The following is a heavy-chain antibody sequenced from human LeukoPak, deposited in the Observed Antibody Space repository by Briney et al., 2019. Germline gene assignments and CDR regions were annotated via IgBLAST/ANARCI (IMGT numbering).Heavy chain of an antibody. V-gene: IGHV4-4*07. J-gene: IGHJ4*02. Sequence: PSETLSLTCIVSGGSIINYYWSWIRQPAGKGLEWIGRIYTSGSTNYNPSLKSRVTMSVDTSKNQFSLKLSSVTAADTAVYYCARGAYYYDSSAYYYVARDYWGQGTLVTVSS. CDR1: GGSIINYY. D-gene: IGHD3-22*01. CDR2: IYTSGST. CDR3: ARGAYYYDSSAYYYVARDY.